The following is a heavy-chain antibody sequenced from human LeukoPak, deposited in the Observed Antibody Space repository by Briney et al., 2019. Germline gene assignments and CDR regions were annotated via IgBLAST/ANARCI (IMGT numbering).Heavy chain of an antibody. V-gene: IGHV3-23*01. D-gene: IGHD2-2*01. J-gene: IGHJ3*01. CDR3: AKDRSCTGSSCNVGS. CDR2: IGGSGDFT. CDR1: GFTFSSYA. Sequence: GGSLRLSCAASGFTFSSYAMSWVRQAPGKGLEWVSAIGGSGDFTYYAEYVKGRFTISRDNSKKTLYLQMNSLRAEDTAVYYCAKDRSCTGSSCNVGSWGQGTMVTVSS.